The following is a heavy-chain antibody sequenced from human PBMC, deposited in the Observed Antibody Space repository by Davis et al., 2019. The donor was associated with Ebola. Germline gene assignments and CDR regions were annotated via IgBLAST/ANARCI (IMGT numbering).Heavy chain of an antibody. V-gene: IGHV3-7*01. CDR2: INQDGGEK. CDR1: GFTFSSHW. CDR3: ARGSSDWHWYFDL. Sequence: GESLKISCAASGFTFSSHWMTWVRQAPGKGLRWVANINQDGGEKYYVASVKGRFTISRDNAKNSLYLQVNSLRAEDTAVYYCARGSSDWHWYFDLWGRGTLVTVSS. D-gene: IGHD6-19*01. J-gene: IGHJ2*01.